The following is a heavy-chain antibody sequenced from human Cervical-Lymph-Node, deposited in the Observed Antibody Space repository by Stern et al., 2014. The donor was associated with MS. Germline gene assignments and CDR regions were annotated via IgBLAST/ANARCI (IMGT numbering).Heavy chain of an antibody. D-gene: IGHD3-22*01. Sequence: QVQLVQSGAEVKKPGASVRVSCKVSGHTLSELSIHWVRQAPGKGLEWMGNSAPENGESTYAQKFQGRVTMTEDTSTDTAYMDLSSLSSDDTAVYYCAAENYYDSSDYFGKWGQGTLVTVSS. J-gene: IGHJ4*02. V-gene: IGHV1-24*01. CDR1: GHTLSELS. CDR3: AAENYYDSSDYFGK. CDR2: SAPENGES.